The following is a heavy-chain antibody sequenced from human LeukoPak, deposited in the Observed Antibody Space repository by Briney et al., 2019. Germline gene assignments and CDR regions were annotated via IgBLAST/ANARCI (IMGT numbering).Heavy chain of an antibody. J-gene: IGHJ4*02. Sequence: SETLSLTCTVSSGSISRNYWSWIRQPPGKGLEWIGCIYYSGSTNYNPSLKSRVTISVDTSKNQFSLQLRSVTAADTAVYYCARGKGTYRGGGQGTLVTVSS. CDR1: SGSISRNY. D-gene: IGHD3-10*01. V-gene: IGHV4-59*01. CDR2: IYYSGST. CDR3: ARGKGTYRG.